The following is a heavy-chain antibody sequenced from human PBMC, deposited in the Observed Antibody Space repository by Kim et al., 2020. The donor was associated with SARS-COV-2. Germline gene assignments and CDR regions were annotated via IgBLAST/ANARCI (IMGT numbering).Heavy chain of an antibody. CDR2: ISYDGSNK. V-gene: IGHV3-30*18. CDR1: GFTFSSYG. J-gene: IGHJ6*02. Sequence: GGSLRLSCAASGFTFSSYGMHLVRQAPGKGLEWVAVISYDGSNKYYADSVKGRFTISRDNSKNTLYLQMNSLRAEDTAVYYCAKDRGGDYGEYGMDVWGQGTTVTVSS. D-gene: IGHD4-17*01. CDR3: AKDRGGDYGEYGMDV.